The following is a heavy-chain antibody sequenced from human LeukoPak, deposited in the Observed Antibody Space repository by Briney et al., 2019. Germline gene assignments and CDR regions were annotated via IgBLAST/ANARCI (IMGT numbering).Heavy chain of an antibody. Sequence: GESLKISCKASGYSFSIFWIAWVRQMPGQGLEWMGIIYPADSDTRYSPSFQGQVTISADKSISTAYLQWSSLKASDSAMYYCATLAYCGGDCYSGSFDYWGQGTLVTVSS. CDR2: IYPADSDT. CDR3: ATLAYCGGDCYSGSFDY. D-gene: IGHD2-21*02. CDR1: GYSFSIFW. V-gene: IGHV5-51*01. J-gene: IGHJ4*02.